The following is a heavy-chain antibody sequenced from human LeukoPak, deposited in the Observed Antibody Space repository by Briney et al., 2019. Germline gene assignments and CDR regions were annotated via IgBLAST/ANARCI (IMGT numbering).Heavy chain of an antibody. CDR2: INPSGGST. D-gene: IGHD6-13*01. CDR1: GYTFTRYY. CDR3: ARALAAAAGRRAGMMGD. V-gene: IGHV1-46*01. Sequence: GASVKVSCKASGYTFTRYYMHWVRQAPGRGLEWMGIINPSGGSTSNTQKFQGRVTMTSDMSTSTVYMELSSLRSEDTAVYYCARALAAAAGRRAGMMGDWGQGTLVTVSS. J-gene: IGHJ4*02.